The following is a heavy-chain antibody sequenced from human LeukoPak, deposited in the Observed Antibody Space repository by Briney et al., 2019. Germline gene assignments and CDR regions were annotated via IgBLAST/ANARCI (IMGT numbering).Heavy chain of an antibody. V-gene: IGHV3-21*06. CDR1: GFTFSTYS. D-gene: IGHD2/OR15-2a*01. Sequence: PGGCLRLSCAASGFTFSTYSMNWVRQAPGKGLEWVLSISTGSSSIYSADSVKGRFTISRDNAKNPRYLQLNRLRAEHTAVYYCARDPSVLDYFDYWGQGTLVTVSS. CDR2: ISTGSSSI. CDR3: ARDPSVLDYFDY. J-gene: IGHJ4*02.